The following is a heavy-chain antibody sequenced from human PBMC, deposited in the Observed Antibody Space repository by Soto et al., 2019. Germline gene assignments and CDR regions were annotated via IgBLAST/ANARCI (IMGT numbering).Heavy chain of an antibody. J-gene: IGHJ4*02. D-gene: IGHD3-22*01. CDR1: GGSISSGGYY. CDR3: ARKVSFVPQYYYDSSGYHLPFDC. CDR2: IYYSGST. Sequence: QVQLQESGPGLVKPSQTLSLTCTVSGGSISSGGYYWSWIRQHPGKGLEWIGYIYYSGSTYYNPSLKSRVTISVDTSKNQFSLKLSSVTAADTAVYYCARKVSFVPQYYYDSSGYHLPFDCWGQGTLVTVSS. V-gene: IGHV4-31*03.